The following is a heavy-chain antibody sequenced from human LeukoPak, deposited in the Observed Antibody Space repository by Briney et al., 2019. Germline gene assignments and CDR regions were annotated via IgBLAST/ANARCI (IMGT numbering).Heavy chain of an antibody. V-gene: IGHV3-30*02. D-gene: IGHD3-9*01. J-gene: IGHJ4*02. CDR3: AKDRLDWGSYHSTFDY. CDR2: IRYDGSNT. CDR1: GFTFSSYG. Sequence: PGGSLRLSCAASGFTFSSYGIHWVRQAPGKGMGWVAFIRYDGSNTYYADCVEGRFNISRDNSKTTLYLNRKSLRAEDTAVYYCAKDRLDWGSYHSTFDYWGQGTLVTVSS.